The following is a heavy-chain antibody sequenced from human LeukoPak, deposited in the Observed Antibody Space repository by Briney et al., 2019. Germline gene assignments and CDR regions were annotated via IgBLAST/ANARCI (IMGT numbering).Heavy chain of an antibody. V-gene: IGHV3-48*04. CDR1: GFTFRSFS. Sequence: GGSLRLSCAASGFTFRSFSMNWVRQAPGKWLEWVSYISSSTDKIKYAESVKGRFTISRDNVKNSLFLQMNSLRAEDTAVYYCARGEVATTYYYGMDVWGQGTMVTVSS. CDR2: ISSSTDKI. J-gene: IGHJ6*02. CDR3: ARGEVATTYYYGMDV. D-gene: IGHD5-12*01.